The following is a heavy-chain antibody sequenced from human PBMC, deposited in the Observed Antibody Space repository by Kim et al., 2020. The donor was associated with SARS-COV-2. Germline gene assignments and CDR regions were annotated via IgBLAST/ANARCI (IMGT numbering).Heavy chain of an antibody. J-gene: IGHJ4*02. CDR1: GFNFSNYG. Sequence: GGSLRLSCVASGFNFSNYGMHWVRQAPGKGLEWVGIVSYEGRNIYYADSVKGRFTISRDNSKNTLYLQMNSLTTEDTALYYCAREAAFTKVMVDYYFDYWGRKALVTVSS. D-gene: IGHD3-10*01. CDR3: AREAAFTKVMVDYYFDY. V-gene: IGHV3-30*03. CDR2: VSYEGRNI.